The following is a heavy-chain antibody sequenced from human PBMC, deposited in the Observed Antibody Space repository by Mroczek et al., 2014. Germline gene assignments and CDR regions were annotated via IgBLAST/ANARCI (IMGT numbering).Heavy chain of an antibody. CDR1: GGSFSGYY. Sequence: QVQLQQWGAGLLKPSETLSLTCAVYGGSFSGYYWSWIRQPPGKGLEWIGEINHSGSTNYNPSLKSRVTISVDTSKNQFSLKLSSVTAADTAVYYCARDTPYYDILTGYRRPYYYYGMDVWGQGTTVTV. CDR3: ARDTPYYDILTGYRRPYYYYGMDV. J-gene: IGHJ6*02. V-gene: IGHV4-34*01. D-gene: IGHD3-9*01. CDR2: INHSGST.